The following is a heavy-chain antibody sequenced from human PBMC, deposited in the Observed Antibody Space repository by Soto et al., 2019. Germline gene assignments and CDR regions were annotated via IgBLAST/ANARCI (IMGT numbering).Heavy chain of an antibody. Sequence: ASVKVSCKASGYTFPSYGISWVRQAPGQGLEWMGWISAYNGNTNYAQKLQGRVTMTTDTPTSTAYMELSSLRSEDTAVYYCARDDPATYGMDVWGQGTTVTVSS. CDR3: ARDDPATYGMDV. CDR1: GYTFPSYG. CDR2: ISAYNGNT. V-gene: IGHV1-18*01. J-gene: IGHJ6*02.